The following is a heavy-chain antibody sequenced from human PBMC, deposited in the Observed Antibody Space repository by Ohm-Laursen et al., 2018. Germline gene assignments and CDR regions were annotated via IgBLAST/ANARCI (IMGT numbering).Heavy chain of an antibody. CDR2: ISAGGDNT. Sequence: GSLRLSCTASGFTFSTHAMTWVRQAPGKGLEWVSLISAGGDNTYYADSVKGRFTISRDNSENTLYLQMNSLRAEDTAIYHCVTAIPRAIVVIGTTANWGQGTVVTVSS. D-gene: IGHD2-15*01. V-gene: IGHV3-23*01. CDR3: VTAIPRAIVVIGTTAN. J-gene: IGHJ4*02. CDR1: GFTFSTHA.